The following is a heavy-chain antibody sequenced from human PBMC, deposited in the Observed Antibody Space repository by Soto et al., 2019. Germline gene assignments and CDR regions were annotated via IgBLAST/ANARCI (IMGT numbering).Heavy chain of an antibody. CDR3: ARDGLLFSGPYSPSRFDY. V-gene: IGHV3-7*03. D-gene: IGHD3-10*01. Sequence: DVQLVESGGGWVQPGRSLRLSCAASGFKFSDYWMSWVRQAPGKGLEWVGNIKHDTSEAHYADSVKGRFTITRDNIKNFLFLQMSDLRADDTASYYCARDGLLFSGPYSPSRFDYLGLGALVTVSS. CDR2: IKHDTSEA. J-gene: IGHJ4*02. CDR1: GFKFSDYW.